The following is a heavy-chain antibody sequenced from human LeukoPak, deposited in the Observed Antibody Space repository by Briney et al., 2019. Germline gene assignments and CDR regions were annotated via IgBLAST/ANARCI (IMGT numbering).Heavy chain of an antibody. CDR1: GGSVSSGSYY. CDR2: IYYSGST. Sequence: SETLSLTCTVSGGSVSSGSYYWNWIRQPPGKGLEWIGHIYYSGSTDYNPSLKCRVTISADTSKNQFSLKMTSVTAADTADYYCAREPGETDEGFEYWGQGTLVTVSS. CDR3: AREPGETDEGFEY. D-gene: IGHD1-14*01. V-gene: IGHV4-61*01. J-gene: IGHJ4*02.